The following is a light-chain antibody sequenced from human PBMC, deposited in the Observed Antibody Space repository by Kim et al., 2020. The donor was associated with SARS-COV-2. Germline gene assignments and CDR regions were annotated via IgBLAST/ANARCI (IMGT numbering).Light chain of an antibody. CDR1: QSVSSN. V-gene: IGKV3-15*01. Sequence: ETVMTQSPATLSVSPGERATLSCRASQSVSSNLAWYQQKPGQAPRLLIYGAFTRATGIPAKFSGSGSGTEFTLTISSLQSEDFAVYYCQQYNSWPLTFGGGTKVDIK. CDR2: GAF. J-gene: IGKJ4*01. CDR3: QQYNSWPLT.